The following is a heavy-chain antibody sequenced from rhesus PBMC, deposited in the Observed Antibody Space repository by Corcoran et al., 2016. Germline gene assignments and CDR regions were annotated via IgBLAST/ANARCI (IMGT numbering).Heavy chain of an antibody. CDR3: ARRPHYGNFDY. D-gene: IGHD4-29*01. CDR2: IYWDDDK. J-gene: IGHJ4*01. V-gene: IGHV2-174*01. Sequence: QVTLKESGPALVKPTPTLTLTCTFSGFSISTNGMGVGWIRQPPGKDLEWLALIYWDDDKYYSTSLKSRLTISKDTSKNQVVFTMTNMDPVDTATYFCARRPHYGNFDYWGQGVLVIVSS. CDR1: GFSISTNGMG.